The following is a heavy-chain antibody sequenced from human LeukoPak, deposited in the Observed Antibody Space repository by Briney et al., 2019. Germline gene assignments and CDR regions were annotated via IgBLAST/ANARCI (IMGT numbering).Heavy chain of an antibody. Sequence: PSETLSLTCTVSGGSISSYYWSWIRQPPGRGLEWIGYIYYSGSTNYNPSLKSRVTISVDTSKNQFSLKLSSVTAADTAVYYCARQPVCSSTSCYFTFDYWGQGTLVAVSS. J-gene: IGHJ4*02. D-gene: IGHD2-2*01. V-gene: IGHV4-59*08. CDR3: ARQPVCSSTSCYFTFDY. CDR1: GGSISSYY. CDR2: IYYSGST.